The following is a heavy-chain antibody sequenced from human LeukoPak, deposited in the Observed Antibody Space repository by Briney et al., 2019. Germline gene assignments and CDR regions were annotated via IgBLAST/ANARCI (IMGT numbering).Heavy chain of an antibody. Sequence: GGSLRLSCAASGFTFSDYNMNWIRQAPGKGLEWVSVISASGGSSYYADSVKGRFTISRDNSKNTLYLQMNSLRAEDTAIYYCAKDYGILTGYYTYWGQGTLVTVSS. CDR3: AKDYGILTGYYTY. J-gene: IGHJ4*02. CDR1: GFTFSDYN. CDR2: ISASGGSS. D-gene: IGHD3-9*01. V-gene: IGHV3-23*01.